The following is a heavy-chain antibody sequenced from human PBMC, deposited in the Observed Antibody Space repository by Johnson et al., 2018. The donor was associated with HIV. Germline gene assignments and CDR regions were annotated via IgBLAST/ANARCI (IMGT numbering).Heavy chain of an antibody. V-gene: IGHV3-30*18. CDR3: AKSGFSGSYQGAYDI. D-gene: IGHD1-26*01. CDR2: ISYDGSNK. CDR1: GFTFSSYG. J-gene: IGHJ3*02. Sequence: QVQLVESGGGLVHPGGSLRLSCAVSGFTFSSYGMHWVRRAPGKGLEWVAVISYDGSNKYYADSVKGRFTISRDNSKNTLYLQMNSLRAEDTAVYYCAKSGFSGSYQGAYDIWGQGTMVTVSS.